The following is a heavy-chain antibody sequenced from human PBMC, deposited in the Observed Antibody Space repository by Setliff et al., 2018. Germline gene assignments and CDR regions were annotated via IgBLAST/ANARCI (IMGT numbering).Heavy chain of an antibody. CDR2: IWYDGSNK. J-gene: IGHJ4*02. CDR1: GFTFSSYG. CDR3: AKGGALLYYFDF. V-gene: IGHV3-33*06. Sequence: GGSLRLSCAASGFTFSSYGMHWVRQAPGKGLEWVAVIWYDGSNKYYADSVKGRFTISRDNTKNTVYLQMNSLRAEDTAVYYCAKGGALLYYFDFWGQGTLVTVSS. D-gene: IGHD2-15*01.